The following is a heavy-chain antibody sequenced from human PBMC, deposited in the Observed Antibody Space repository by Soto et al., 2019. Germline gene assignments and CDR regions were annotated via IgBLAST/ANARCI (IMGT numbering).Heavy chain of an antibody. CDR3: AGGIVDTAMDPPNYYGMDV. J-gene: IGHJ6*02. V-gene: IGHV4-4*02. CDR2: IYHSGST. D-gene: IGHD5-18*01. CDR1: GGSISSSNW. Sequence: TLSLTCAVSGGSISSSNWWSWVRQPPGKGLEWIGEIYHSGSTKYNPSLKSRVTISVDKSKNQFSLKLSSVTAADTAVYYCAGGIVDTAMDPPNYYGMDVWGQGTTATVSS.